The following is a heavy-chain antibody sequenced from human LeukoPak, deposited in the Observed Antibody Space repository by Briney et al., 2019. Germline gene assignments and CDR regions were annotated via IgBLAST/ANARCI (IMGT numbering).Heavy chain of an antibody. J-gene: IGHJ3*02. V-gene: IGHV4-59*12. CDR3: ARGSITVVPAFDI. Sequence: PSETLSLTCTLSGGSISTYYWSWIRQPPGKGLEWIGYIYYSGSSSYNPSLKSRGTISADTSKNQFSLKLSSVTAADTAVYYCARGSITVVPAFDIWGQGTMVTVSS. CDR1: GGSISTYY. CDR2: IYYSGSS. D-gene: IGHD3-3*01.